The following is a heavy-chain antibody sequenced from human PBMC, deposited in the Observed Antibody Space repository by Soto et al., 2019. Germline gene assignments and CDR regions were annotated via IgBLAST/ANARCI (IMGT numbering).Heavy chain of an antibody. CDR1: GFTFSSYW. D-gene: IGHD6-6*01. V-gene: IGHV3-7*01. J-gene: IGHJ6*02. Sequence: QPGGSLRLSCAASGFTFSSYWMSWVRQAPGKGLEWVANIKQDGSEKYYVDSVKGRFTISRDNAKNSLYLQMNSLRAEDTAVYYCARDSPTPVLVLLYYYGMDVWGQGTTVTVSS. CDR3: ARDSPTPVLVLLYYYGMDV. CDR2: IKQDGSEK.